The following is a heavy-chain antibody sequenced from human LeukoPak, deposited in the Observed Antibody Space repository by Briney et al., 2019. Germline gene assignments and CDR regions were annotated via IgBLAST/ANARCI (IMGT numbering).Heavy chain of an antibody. CDR3: ARTIAPYYYDSSGLNPPFDP. J-gene: IGHJ5*02. Sequence: ASVKVSCKASGYTFTGYYMHWVRQAPGQGLEWMGWINPNSGGTNYAQKLQGRVTMTTDTSTSTAYMELRSLRSDDTAVYYCARTIAPYYYDSSGLNPPFDPWGQGTLVTVSS. V-gene: IGHV1-2*02. D-gene: IGHD3-22*01. CDR2: INPNSGGT. CDR1: GYTFTGYY.